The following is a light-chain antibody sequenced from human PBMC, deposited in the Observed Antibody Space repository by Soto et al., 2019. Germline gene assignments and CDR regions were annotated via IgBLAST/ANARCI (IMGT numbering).Light chain of an antibody. CDR2: NNN. V-gene: IGLV1-44*01. Sequence: QSVLTQAPSASGTPGQRVTISCSGSNSNIGSNTVSWYQQVPGTAPKVLIYNNNQRPSGVPDRLSGSKSGTSASLAIGGLQSEDEAYYYCAAWDGSLNGWVFGGGTKLTVL. CDR1: NSNIGSNT. CDR3: AAWDGSLNGWV. J-gene: IGLJ3*02.